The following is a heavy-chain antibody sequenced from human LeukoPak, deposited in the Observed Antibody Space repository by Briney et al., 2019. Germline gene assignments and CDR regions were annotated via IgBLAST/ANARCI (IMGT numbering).Heavy chain of an antibody. D-gene: IGHD2-2*01. CDR3: AREGGYCSSTSCSGPDDAFDI. V-gene: IGHV1-69*05. CDR1: GGTFSSYA. J-gene: IGHJ3*02. Sequence: AASVKVSCKASGGTFSSYAISWVRQAPGQGLEWMGGIIPIFGTANYAQKFQGRVTITTDESTSTAYMELSSLRSEDTAVYYCAREGGYCSSTSCSGPDDAFDIWGQGTMVTVSS. CDR2: IIPIFGTA.